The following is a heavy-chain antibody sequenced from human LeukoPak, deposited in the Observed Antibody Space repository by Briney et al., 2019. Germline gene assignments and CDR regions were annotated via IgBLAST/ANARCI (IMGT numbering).Heavy chain of an antibody. D-gene: IGHD7-27*01. CDR3: FTEVPGEGY. CDR1: DFTLSNAW. CDR2: IKSNSDGGTT. Sequence: GGSLRLSCAASDFTLSNAWMNWVRQAPGKGLEWVGRIKSNSDGGTTNYAAPVKGRFAISRDDSKNTLYLQMNSLKTEDTAMYYCFTEVPGEGYWGQGTLVTVSS. V-gene: IGHV3-15*07. J-gene: IGHJ4*02.